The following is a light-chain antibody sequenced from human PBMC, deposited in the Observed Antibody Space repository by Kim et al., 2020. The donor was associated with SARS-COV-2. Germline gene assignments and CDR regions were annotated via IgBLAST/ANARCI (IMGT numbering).Light chain of an antibody. CDR2: DAS. CDR1: QSVSSY. J-gene: IGKJ1*01. V-gene: IGKV3-11*01. CDR3: QQRSNWPPT. Sequence: WSPGERATRSCRASQSVSSYLAWYQQKPGQAPRLLIYDASNRATGIPARFSGSGSGTDFTLTISSLEPEDFAVYYCQQRSNWPPTFGQGTKVDIK.